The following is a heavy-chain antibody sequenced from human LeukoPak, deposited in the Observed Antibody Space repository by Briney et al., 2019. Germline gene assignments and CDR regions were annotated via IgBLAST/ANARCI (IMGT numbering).Heavy chain of an antibody. CDR1: GFTFSGHW. Sequence: GGSLRLSCAASGFTFSGHWMHWVRQAPGKGLEWVAFIQSDGSDQYYADSVKGRLSISRDNSKNTLYLQMNSLRTEDTAVYYCAKRDGYNSGPFDYWGQGTLVTVSS. J-gene: IGHJ4*02. CDR3: AKRDGYNSGPFDY. D-gene: IGHD5-24*01. CDR2: IQSDGSDQ. V-gene: IGHV3-30*02.